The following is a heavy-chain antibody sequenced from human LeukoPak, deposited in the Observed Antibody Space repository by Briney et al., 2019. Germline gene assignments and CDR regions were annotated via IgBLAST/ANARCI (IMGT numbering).Heavy chain of an antibody. CDR3: AKGGYCSATRCYVGKGMDD. CDR2: ISHDGVDK. V-gene: IGHV3-30*18. Sequence: GGSLRLSCAASGFTFDTYRMHWVRQAPGKGLEWVAVISHDGVDKYYADSVKGRFTISRDNSKNTVSLQVNSLRAEDTAAYYCAKGGYCSATRCYVGKGMDDWGQGTLVTVSS. J-gene: IGHJ4*02. CDR1: GFTFDTYR. D-gene: IGHD2-2*01.